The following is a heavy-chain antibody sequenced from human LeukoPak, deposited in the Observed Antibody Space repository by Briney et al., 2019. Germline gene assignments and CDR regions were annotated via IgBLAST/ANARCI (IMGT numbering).Heavy chain of an antibody. CDR2: IKSDGSST. D-gene: IGHD5-12*01. V-gene: IGHV3-74*01. CDR3: AKEEWLRRDFHGMDV. CDR1: GFTFSSYW. Sequence: GGSLRLSCAASGFTFSSYWMHWVRQAPGKGLVWVSHIKSDGSSTSYADSVKGRFTISRDNAKNTLYLQMNSLRAEDTAVYYCAKEEWLRRDFHGMDVWGQGTTVTVSS. J-gene: IGHJ6*02.